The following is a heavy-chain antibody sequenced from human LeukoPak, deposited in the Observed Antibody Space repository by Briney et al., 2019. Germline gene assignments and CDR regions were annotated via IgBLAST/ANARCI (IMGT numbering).Heavy chain of an antibody. Sequence: ASVRVSCKVSGYTLTELSMHWVRQAPGKGLEWMGGFDPEDGETIYAQKFQGRVTMTEDTSTDTAYMELSSLRSEDTAVYYCATDFRGHYYDSSGYYSFDYWGQGTLVTVSS. CDR3: ATDFRGHYYDSSGYYSFDY. CDR1: GYTLTELS. D-gene: IGHD3-22*01. J-gene: IGHJ4*02. CDR2: FDPEDGET. V-gene: IGHV1-24*01.